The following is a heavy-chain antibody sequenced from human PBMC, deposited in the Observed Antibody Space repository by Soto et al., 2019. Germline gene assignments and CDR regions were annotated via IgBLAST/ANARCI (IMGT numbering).Heavy chain of an antibody. Sequence: WASVNVSCKASGYTFTGYYIHWVRQAPGQGLEWMGWIKPNSGGTKYARKFQGWVTMTRDTSISTAYMELSRLRSDDTAVYYCARCGWDAGWYVTYFDYWGQGSLVTVSS. CDR1: GYTFTGYY. V-gene: IGHV1-2*04. J-gene: IGHJ4*02. D-gene: IGHD6-19*01. CDR3: ARCGWDAGWYVTYFDY. CDR2: IKPNSGGT.